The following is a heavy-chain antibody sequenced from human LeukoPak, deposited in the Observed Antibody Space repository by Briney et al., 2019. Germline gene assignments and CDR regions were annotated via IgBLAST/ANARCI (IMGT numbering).Heavy chain of an antibody. V-gene: IGHV4-61*02. D-gene: IGHD3-9*01. CDR2: IYTSGST. Sequence: SQTLSLTCTVSGGSITSGSYYWSWIRQPAGKGLEWIGRIYTSGSTNYNPSLKSRVTISVDTSKNQFSLKLSSVTAADTAVYYCAREHYDILTGYYSRNRYYYMDVWGKGTTVTISS. CDR3: AREHYDILTGYYSRNRYYYMDV. J-gene: IGHJ6*03. CDR1: GGSITSGSYY.